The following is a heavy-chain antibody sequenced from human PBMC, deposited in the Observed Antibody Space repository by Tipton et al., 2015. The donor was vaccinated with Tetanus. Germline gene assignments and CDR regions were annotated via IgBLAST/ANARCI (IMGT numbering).Heavy chain of an antibody. D-gene: IGHD1-1*01. CDR3: ARGGTMDY. V-gene: IGHV1-18*01. Sequence: QSGPEVKKPGASVKVSCKASGYTFTSFGINWVRQAPGQGIEWMGWINTDKGSTNYAQNLQGRDIMTTDTSTLTAYMELRSLRPDDTVVYYCARGGTMDYWGQGTLVTVSA. CDR2: INTDKGST. CDR1: GYTFTSFG. J-gene: IGHJ4*02.